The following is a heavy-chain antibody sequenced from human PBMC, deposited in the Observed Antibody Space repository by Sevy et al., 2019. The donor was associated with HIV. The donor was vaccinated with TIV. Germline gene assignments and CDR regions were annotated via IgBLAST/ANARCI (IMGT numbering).Heavy chain of an antibody. CDR3: ARAPRGSQGPGQYFHH. CDR1: GYTFTNYH. D-gene: IGHD1-26*01. CDR2: ITANNGNT. Sequence: ASVNVSCKASGYTFTNYHITWVRQPPGQGLEWMGWITANNGNTNYAQRLQGRVTMTSDTTTNTAYMELRSLKSDDTAVYYSARAPRGSQGPGQYFHHWGQGTLVTVSS. J-gene: IGHJ1*01. V-gene: IGHV1-18*01.